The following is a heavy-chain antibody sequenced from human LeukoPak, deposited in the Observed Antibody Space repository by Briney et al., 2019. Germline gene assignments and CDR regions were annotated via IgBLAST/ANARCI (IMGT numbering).Heavy chain of an antibody. V-gene: IGHV3-48*03. CDR2: ISSSGSTI. J-gene: IGHJ4*02. Sequence: PGGSLRLSCAASGFTFSSYEMNWVRQAPGKGLEWVSYISSSGSTIYYADSVKGRFTISRDNSKNTLYLQMNSLRAEDTAVYYCAKGSIVATITNFDYWGQGTLVTVSS. D-gene: IGHD5-12*01. CDR3: AKGSIVATITNFDY. CDR1: GFTFSSYE.